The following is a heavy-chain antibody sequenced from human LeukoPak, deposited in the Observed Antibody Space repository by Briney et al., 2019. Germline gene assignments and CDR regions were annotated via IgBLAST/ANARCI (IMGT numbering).Heavy chain of an antibody. J-gene: IGHJ4*02. CDR1: GGSLSSGDYY. V-gene: IGHV4-30-4*01. Sequence: SETLSLTCTVSGGSLSSGDYYWSWIRQPPGKCLEWLGYIYYSGSTYYNPSLKSRVTISVDTSKNQFSLKLSSVTAADTAVYYCARDHDREGFCFDYWGQGTLVTVSS. D-gene: IGHD1-1*01. CDR3: ARDHDREGFCFDY. CDR2: IYYSGST.